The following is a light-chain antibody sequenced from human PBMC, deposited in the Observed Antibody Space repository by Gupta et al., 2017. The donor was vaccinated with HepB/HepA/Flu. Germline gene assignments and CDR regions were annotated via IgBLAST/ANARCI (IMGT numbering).Light chain of an antibody. Sequence: DIVMTQSPLSLPVTPGEPASISCRSSQSLLHSNGYNYLDWYLQKPGQSPQLLIYLGSNRASGVPDRFSGSGSGTDFTLKISRVEAEDVGVYYCMQALQTPVTLGGGTKVEIK. V-gene: IGKV2-28*01. J-gene: IGKJ4*01. CDR1: QSLLHSNGYNY. CDR3: MQALQTPVT. CDR2: LGS.